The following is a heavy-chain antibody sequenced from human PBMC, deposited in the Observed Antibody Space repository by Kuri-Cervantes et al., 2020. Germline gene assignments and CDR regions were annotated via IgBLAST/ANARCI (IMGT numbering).Heavy chain of an antibody. J-gene: IGHJ4*02. Sequence: GGSLRLSCAASGFTFSNYYMSWIRQAPGKGLEWVSEINNSGSIIYYTDSVKGRFTISRDNAKNSLYLQMNSLRAEDTAVYYCARLETEGSVVVVPHDYWGQGTLVTVSS. D-gene: IGHD2-2*01. CDR1: GFTFSNYY. CDR3: ARLETEGSVVVVPHDY. V-gene: IGHV3-11*01. CDR2: INNSGSII.